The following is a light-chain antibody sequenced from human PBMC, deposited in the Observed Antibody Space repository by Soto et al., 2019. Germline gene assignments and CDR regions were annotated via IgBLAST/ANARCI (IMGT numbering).Light chain of an antibody. CDR2: GAS. Sequence: EIVMTQSPATLSVSPGERATLSCRASQSVSSSSLAWYQQKPGQAPRLLIYGASTRAAGIPDRFSGSGSGTDFTLTITRLEPEDSAVYFCQQYTGPPTTYGQGTRLEIK. J-gene: IGKJ5*01. CDR1: QSVSSSS. CDR3: QQYTGPPTT. V-gene: IGKV3-20*01.